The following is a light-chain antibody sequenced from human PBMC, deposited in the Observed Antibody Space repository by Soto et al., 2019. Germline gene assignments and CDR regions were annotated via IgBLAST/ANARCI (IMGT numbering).Light chain of an antibody. CDR2: KAS. CDR1: QSISSW. V-gene: IGKV1-5*03. J-gene: IGKJ1*01. Sequence: DIQMTQSPSTLSASVGDRVTITCRASQSISSWLAWYQQKPGKAPKLLIYKASSLESGVPSRFSGSGSGTEFTITIRSLQPDDFATYYCQQYNSYSGTFGQGTKVEIK. CDR3: QQYNSYSGT.